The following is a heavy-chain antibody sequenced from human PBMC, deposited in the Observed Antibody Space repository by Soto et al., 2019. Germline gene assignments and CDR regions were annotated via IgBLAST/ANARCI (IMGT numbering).Heavy chain of an antibody. CDR1: GYSFTSYW. Sequence: PGESLKISCKGSGYSFTSYWISWVRQMPGKGLEWMGRIDPSDSYTNYSPSFQGHVTISADKSISTAYLQWSSLKASDTAMYYCARQLPLYSSNWTYYYGMDVWGQGTTVTVSS. CDR2: IDPSDSYT. CDR3: ARQLPLYSSNWTYYYGMDV. V-gene: IGHV5-10-1*01. J-gene: IGHJ6*02. D-gene: IGHD6-13*01.